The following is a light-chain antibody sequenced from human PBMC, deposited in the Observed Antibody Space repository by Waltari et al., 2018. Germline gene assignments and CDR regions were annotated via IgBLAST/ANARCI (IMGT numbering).Light chain of an antibody. Sequence: QSALTQPAYVSGSPGQSITISCKDVGDYSYVSWYQQHPGKAPKLMIFDVTSRPSVVSTRFSVSNSGKTASLTISGLQAADEADYFCSSYTHVPIFGGGTKLTVL. J-gene: IGLJ2*01. CDR2: DVT. V-gene: IGLV2-14*03. CDR1: VGDYSY. CDR3: SSYTHVPI.